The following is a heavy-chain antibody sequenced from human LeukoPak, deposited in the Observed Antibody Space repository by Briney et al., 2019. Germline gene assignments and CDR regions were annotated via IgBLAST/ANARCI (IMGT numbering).Heavy chain of an antibody. J-gene: IGHJ3*02. CDR2: INPNSGGT. V-gene: IGHV1-2*02. D-gene: IGHD1-26*01. CDR1: GYTFTGYY. CDR3: ARGEWRGAYSGSYFVRLLVAFDI. Sequence: ASVKVSCKASGYTFTGYYMHWVRQAPGQGLEWMGWINPNSGGTNYAQKFQGRVTMTRDTSISTAYMELSRLRSDDTAVYYCARGEWRGAYSGSYFVRLLVAFDIWGQGTMVTVSS.